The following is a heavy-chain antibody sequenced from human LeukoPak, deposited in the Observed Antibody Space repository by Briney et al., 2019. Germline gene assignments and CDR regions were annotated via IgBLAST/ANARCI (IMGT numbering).Heavy chain of an antibody. CDR3: ARDRETGSYYGIDY. CDR2: INPNSGVT. CDR1: GYSFTGYY. J-gene: IGHJ4*02. Sequence: ASVKVSCKASGYSFTGYYLHWVRQAPGQGLEWMGWINPNSGVTSYAQKFQGRVTMTRDTSINTAYMELTRLMSDDTAVYYCARDRETGSYYGIDYWGQGTLVTVSS. V-gene: IGHV1-2*02. D-gene: IGHD1-26*01.